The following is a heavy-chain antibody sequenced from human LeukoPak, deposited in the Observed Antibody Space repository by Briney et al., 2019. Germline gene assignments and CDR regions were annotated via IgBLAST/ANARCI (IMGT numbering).Heavy chain of an antibody. CDR2: ISGSGGST. V-gene: IGHV3-23*01. Sequence: PGGSLRLSCAASGFTFSSYAMSWVRQAPGKGLEWVSAISGSGGSTYYADSVKGRFTISRDNSKNTLYPQMNSLRAEDTAVYYCAKGQASTTGKFDYWGQGTLVTVSS. J-gene: IGHJ4*02. CDR1: GFTFSSYA. CDR3: AKGQASTTGKFDY. D-gene: IGHD1-1*01.